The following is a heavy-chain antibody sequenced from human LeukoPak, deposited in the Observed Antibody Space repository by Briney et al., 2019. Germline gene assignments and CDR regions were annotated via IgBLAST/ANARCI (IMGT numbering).Heavy chain of an antibody. CDR2: ISSSSSYI. CDR1: GFTFSSYS. V-gene: IGHV3-21*01. J-gene: IGHJ3*02. CDR3: AKGGYYRFDTFDI. D-gene: IGHD3-3*01. Sequence: GGSLRLSCAASGFTFSSYSMNWVRQAPGKGLEWVSSISSSSSYIYYADSVKGRFTISRDNAKNSLYLQMNSLRAEDTAVYYCAKGGYYRFDTFDIWGQGTVVTVSS.